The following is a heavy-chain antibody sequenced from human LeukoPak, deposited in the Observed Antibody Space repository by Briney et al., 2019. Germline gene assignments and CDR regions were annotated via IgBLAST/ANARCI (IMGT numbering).Heavy chain of an antibody. J-gene: IGHJ4*02. V-gene: IGHV4-39*01. Sequence: SETLSLTCSVSGGSISSSSYYWGWIRQPPGKGLEWIGNIYYSGSTYYNPSLKSRVTRSVDTSKNQFSLKLSSVIATDTAVYYCARMYYAESYFDYWGQGTLVTVSS. CDR1: GGSISSSSYY. D-gene: IGHD3-3*01. CDR2: IYYSGST. CDR3: ARMYYAESYFDY.